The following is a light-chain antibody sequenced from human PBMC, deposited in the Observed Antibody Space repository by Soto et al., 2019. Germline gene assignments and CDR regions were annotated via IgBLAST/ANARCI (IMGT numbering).Light chain of an antibody. CDR1: SSDVGGYNF. CDR2: NVI. CDR3: CSYAGSYTYV. V-gene: IGLV2-11*01. J-gene: IGLJ1*01. Sequence: QSALTQPRSVSGSPGQSVTISCTGTSSDVGGYNFVSWYQHHPGQAPKLIIYNVIQRPSGVPDRFSASKSDNTASLTISGLQAEDEADYYCCSYAGSYTYVFGTGTKVTVL.